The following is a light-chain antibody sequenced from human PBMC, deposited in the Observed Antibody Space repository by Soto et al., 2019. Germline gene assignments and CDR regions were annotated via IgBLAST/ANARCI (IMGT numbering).Light chain of an antibody. J-gene: IGKJ5*01. CDR1: QSLLHSNGYNY. CDR3: MQALQTPIT. Sequence: DIVMTQSPLSLPVTPGEPASISCRSSQSLLHSNGYNYLDWYLQKPGQSPQLLIYLGSNRASGVPDRFSGSGSGTDFTLKISRVEAEDVGVYYCMQALQTPITFDQATRLEIK. V-gene: IGKV2-28*01. CDR2: LGS.